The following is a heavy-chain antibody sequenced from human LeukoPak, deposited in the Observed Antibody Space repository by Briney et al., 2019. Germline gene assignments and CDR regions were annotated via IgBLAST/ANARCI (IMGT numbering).Heavy chain of an antibody. V-gene: IGHV4-39*01. CDR3: ARHGRYYDILTGYYYWFDP. CDR2: IYYSGST. CDR1: GGSFSGYY. D-gene: IGHD3-9*01. J-gene: IGHJ5*02. Sequence: PSETLSLTCAVYGGSFSGYYWGWIRQPPGKGLEWIGSIYYSGSTSYNPSLKSRVTISVDASKNHFSLKLSSVTAADTAVYYCARHGRYYDILTGYYYWFDPWGQGTLVTASS.